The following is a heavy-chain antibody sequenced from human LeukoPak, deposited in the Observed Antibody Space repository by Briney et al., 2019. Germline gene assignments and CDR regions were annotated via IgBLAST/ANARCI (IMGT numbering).Heavy chain of an antibody. CDR2: IYYSGST. D-gene: IGHD3-22*01. CDR3: AGYYDLNWFDP. V-gene: IGHV4-31*11. Sequence: PSQTLSLTCAVSGGSISSGGYSWSWIRQPPGKGLEWIGYIYYSGSTYYNPSLKSRVTISVDTSKNQFSLKLSSVTAADTAVYYCAGYYDLNWFDPWGQGTLVAVSS. J-gene: IGHJ5*02. CDR1: GGSISSGGYS.